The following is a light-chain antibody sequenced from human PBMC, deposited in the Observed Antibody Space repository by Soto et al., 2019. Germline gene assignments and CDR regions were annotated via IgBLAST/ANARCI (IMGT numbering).Light chain of an antibody. CDR1: NIGKKG. J-gene: IGLJ3*02. CDR2: DDA. CDR3: QVWDTSSLGV. Sequence: SYDLTQPPCVSFAPGQTARITCVGSNIGKKGVNWYQQRPGQVPLLVVYDDADRPSGIPERISGSTSGHLATLTISGVEAGDEADYYCQVWDTSSLGVFGGGTKVTVL. V-gene: IGLV3-21*02.